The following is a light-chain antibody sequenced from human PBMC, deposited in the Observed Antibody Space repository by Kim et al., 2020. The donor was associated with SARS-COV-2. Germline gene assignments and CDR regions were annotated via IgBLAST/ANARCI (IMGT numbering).Light chain of an antibody. CDR3: QAWDSSSDV. CDR2: EDS. Sequence: SYELTQPLSVSVALGQTARITCAGNNIGSKYVRWYQQKPGQSPVLVIYEDSKRPSGIPERFSGSNSGNTATLTISRAQARDEADYYCQAWDSSSDVFGAGTKVTVL. CDR1: NIGSKY. J-gene: IGLJ3*02. V-gene: IGLV3-9*01.